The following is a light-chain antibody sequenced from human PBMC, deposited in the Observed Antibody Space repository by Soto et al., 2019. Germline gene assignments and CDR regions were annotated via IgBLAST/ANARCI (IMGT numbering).Light chain of an antibody. V-gene: IGKV1-39*01. Sequence: DIKMTQSPSTLSASVGDRVTITCRASQSISSWLAWYQQTPGKAPKLLIYAASSLQSGVPSRFSGSGSGTDFTLTISSLQPEDFATYYCQQSYSTPLTFGGGTKVDI. CDR3: QQSYSTPLT. CDR1: QSISSW. CDR2: AAS. J-gene: IGKJ4*01.